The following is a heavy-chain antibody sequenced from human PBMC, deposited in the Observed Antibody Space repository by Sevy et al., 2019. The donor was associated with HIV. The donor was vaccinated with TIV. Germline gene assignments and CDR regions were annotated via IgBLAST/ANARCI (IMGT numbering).Heavy chain of an antibody. CDR3: AGAAPAYYYAMGV. V-gene: IGHV4-61*01. J-gene: IGHJ6*02. D-gene: IGHD3-16*01. CDR2: HFYSGST. CDR1: GDSVSSGNYY. Sequence: SETLSLTCTVSGDSVSSGNYYWSWIRQRPGKGLEWIGYHFYSGSTTYNPSLKSRVTISIDRSKNQFSLKLSSVTAADTAVYYCAGAAPAYYYAMGVWGQGTTVTVSS.